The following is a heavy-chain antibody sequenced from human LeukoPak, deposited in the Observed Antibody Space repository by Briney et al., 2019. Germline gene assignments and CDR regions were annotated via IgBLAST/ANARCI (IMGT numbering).Heavy chain of an antibody. Sequence: PGGSLRLSCAASGFIFNAYGMSWVRQVPGKGLEWVSGINWNGGSTGYADSVKGRFTISRDNAKNSLYLQMNSLRAEDTAVYYCAKDLGAGNNWFDPWGQGTLVTVSS. D-gene: IGHD1-26*01. CDR1: GFIFNAYG. V-gene: IGHV3-20*04. J-gene: IGHJ5*02. CDR2: INWNGGST. CDR3: AKDLGAGNNWFDP.